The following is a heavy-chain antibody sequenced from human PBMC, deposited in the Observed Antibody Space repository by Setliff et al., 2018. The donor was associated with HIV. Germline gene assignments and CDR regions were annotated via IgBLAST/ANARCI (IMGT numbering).Heavy chain of an antibody. CDR3: ARVKSGSLGGYVDY. CDR2: MYYSGST. CDR1: GGSISSSSYY. J-gene: IGHJ4*02. Sequence: SETLSLTCTVTGGSISSSSYYWGWIRQPPGKGLEWIGSMYYSGSTYYSPSLKSRVTMSVDTSNNQFSLKLSSVTAADTAVYYCARVKSGSLGGYVDYWGQGTLVTVS. V-gene: IGHV4-39*07. D-gene: IGHD3-10*01.